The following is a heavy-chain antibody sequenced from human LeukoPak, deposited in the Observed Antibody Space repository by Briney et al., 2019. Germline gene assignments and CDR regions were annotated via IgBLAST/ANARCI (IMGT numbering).Heavy chain of an antibody. Sequence: PGGSLRLSCAASGFSFSSYEMNWVRQAPGKGLEWVSYISNSGSTIHYADSVKGRFTISRDNAKNSLYLQINSLRAEDTAVYYCARRGIAAASDYWGQGTLVTVPS. CDR1: GFSFSSYE. J-gene: IGHJ4*02. CDR2: ISNSGSTI. D-gene: IGHD6-13*01. CDR3: ARRGIAAASDY. V-gene: IGHV3-48*03.